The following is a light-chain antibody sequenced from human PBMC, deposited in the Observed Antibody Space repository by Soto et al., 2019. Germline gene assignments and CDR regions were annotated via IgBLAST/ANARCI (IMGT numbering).Light chain of an antibody. CDR3: QTSSFPLT. CDR1: QSISSY. Sequence: DIQMTQSPSSLSASVGDRVAITCRASQSISSYLNWYQQKPGKSPTLLIYKASNLQTGVPSRFSGSGSGTDFTLTISSLQPEGFATYYCQTSSFPLTFGGGTKVDIK. CDR2: KAS. V-gene: IGKV1-39*01. J-gene: IGKJ4*01.